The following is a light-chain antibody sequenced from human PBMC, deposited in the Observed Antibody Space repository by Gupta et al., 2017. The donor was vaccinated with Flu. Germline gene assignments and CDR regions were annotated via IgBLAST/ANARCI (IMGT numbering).Light chain of an antibody. CDR1: QSISNY. J-gene: IGKJ2*03. CDR2: AAS. V-gene: IGKV1-39*01. CDR3: QQSYSRPYS. Sequence: DIQMTQSPSSLSASVGDRVTITCRSSQSISNYLNWYQHRPGKGPELLIHAASSLESGVSSRFSGSGSGTHFTLTISSLQPEDFVIYFCQQSYSRPYSFGQGTNLEIK.